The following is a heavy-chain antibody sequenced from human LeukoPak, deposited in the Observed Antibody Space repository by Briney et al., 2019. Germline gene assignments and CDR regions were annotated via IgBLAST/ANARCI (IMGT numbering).Heavy chain of an antibody. J-gene: IGHJ6*03. CDR2: IYTSGST. CDR3: ARGVFYYYYMDV. V-gene: IGHV4-61*05. D-gene: IGHD3-10*01. CDR1: GGSISSSSYY. Sequence: PSETLSLTCTVSGGSISSSSYYWGWIRQPPGKGLEWIGYIYTSGSTNYNPSLRSRVTISVDTSKNQFSLKLSSVTAADTAVYYCARGVFYYYYMDVWGKGTTVTVSS.